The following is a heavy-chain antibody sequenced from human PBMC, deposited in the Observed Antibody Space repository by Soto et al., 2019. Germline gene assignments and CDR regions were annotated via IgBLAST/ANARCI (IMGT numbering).Heavy chain of an antibody. V-gene: IGHV1-69*01. D-gene: IGHD3-10*01. CDR2: TIRMFNIA. CDR3: ARGRELADDVFPDYGMDV. Sequence: QVHLVQSGAEVKKPGSSVKVSCKASGGTFSRNAISWVRLAPGQGLEWMGGTIRMFNIAKNAQKFQGRVTITADESRNTDYMELSSLRSEDTAVYYCARGRELADDVFPDYGMDVWGQGTTVTVSS. CDR1: GGTFSRNA. J-gene: IGHJ6*02.